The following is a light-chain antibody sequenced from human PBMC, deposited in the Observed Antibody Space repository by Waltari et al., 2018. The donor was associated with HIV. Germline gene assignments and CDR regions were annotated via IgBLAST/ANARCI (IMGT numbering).Light chain of an antibody. CDR2: GAS. V-gene: IGKV1-8*01. Sequence: ATRMTQSPPSVSAATGDTVTITCRASRDIDTHLAWDQHKPGSAPHLLIYGASPLQKGVPPRFSGSGSGTFFSLTVTCLQSEDFATYFCQQYHDSPRTFGLGTTV. CDR1: RDIDTH. J-gene: IGKJ1*01. CDR3: QQYHDSPRT.